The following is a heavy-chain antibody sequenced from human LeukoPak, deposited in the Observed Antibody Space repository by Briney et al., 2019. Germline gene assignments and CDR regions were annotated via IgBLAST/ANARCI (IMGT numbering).Heavy chain of an antibody. D-gene: IGHD3-10*01. CDR3: ARQSLGPSRSGTSNIWFDP. V-gene: IGHV4-59*08. J-gene: IGHJ5*02. Sequence: SETLTLTCTVSGCSISTYYWRWIRQPPGKGLEWMGFVYYSGNTNYNPSLKSRVTISVDTPQNQFSLRLSSVTAADTAVYYCARQSLGPSRSGTSNIWFDPWGQGTLVTVSS. CDR1: GCSISTYY. CDR2: VYYSGNT.